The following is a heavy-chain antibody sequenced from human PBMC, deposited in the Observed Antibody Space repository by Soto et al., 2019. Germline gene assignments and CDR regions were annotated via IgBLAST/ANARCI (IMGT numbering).Heavy chain of an antibody. CDR3: ARVPDR. Sequence: QLQLQEPASGLVKPSQPLSSPSAASGGSISIGGYSCSWFRQPPGKGLEGIGYIYHSGSTYYNPSLKSRVTISVDRSKNQFSLKLSSVTAADTAVYYCARVPDRWGQGTLVTVSS. CDR1: GGSISIGGYS. J-gene: IGHJ5*02. CDR2: IYHSGST. D-gene: IGHD2-2*01. V-gene: IGHV4-30-2*01.